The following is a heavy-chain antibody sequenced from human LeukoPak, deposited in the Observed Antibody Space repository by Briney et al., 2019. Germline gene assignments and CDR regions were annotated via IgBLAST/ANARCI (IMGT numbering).Heavy chain of an antibody. V-gene: IGHV3-23*01. Sequence: PAGGSLRLSCAASGFTFSSYAMSWVRQAPGKGLEWVSGISGSGGNTYYADSVKGRFTISRDNSNNTLYLQMNSLRAEDTAVYYCAIRGGESVWGQGTLVTVSS. D-gene: IGHD2-21*01. CDR3: AIRGGESV. CDR1: GFTFSSYA. CDR2: ISGSGGNT. J-gene: IGHJ1*01.